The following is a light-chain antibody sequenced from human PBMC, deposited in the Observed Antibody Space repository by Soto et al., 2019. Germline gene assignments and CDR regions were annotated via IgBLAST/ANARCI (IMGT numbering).Light chain of an antibody. CDR1: SSNIGAGYD. J-gene: IGLJ3*02. Sequence: QAVVTQPPSVSGAPGQMVTISCTGSSSNIGAGYDVHWYQQLPGTAPKLLIYGNSNRPSGVPDRFSGSKSGTSASLAITGLQAEDEADYYCQSYDSSLSGSVFGGGTKVTVL. V-gene: IGLV1-40*01. CDR3: QSYDSSLSGSV. CDR2: GNS.